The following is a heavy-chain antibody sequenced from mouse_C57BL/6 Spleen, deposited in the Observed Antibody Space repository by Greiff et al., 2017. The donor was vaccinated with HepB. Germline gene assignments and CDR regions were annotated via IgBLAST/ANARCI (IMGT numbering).Heavy chain of an antibody. CDR3: ARKEDYDVDYAMDY. Sequence: VQLQESGPGLVQPSQSLSITCTVSGFSLTSYGVHWVRQSPGKGLEWLGVIWSGGSTDYNAAFISRLSISKDNSKSQVFFKMNSLQADDTAIYYCARKEDYDVDYAMDYWGQGTSVTVSS. CDR2: IWSGGST. D-gene: IGHD2-4*01. CDR1: GFSLTSYG. J-gene: IGHJ4*01. V-gene: IGHV2-2*01.